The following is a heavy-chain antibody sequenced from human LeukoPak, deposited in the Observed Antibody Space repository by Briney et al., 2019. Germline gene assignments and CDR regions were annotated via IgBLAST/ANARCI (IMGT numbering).Heavy chain of an antibody. Sequence: NPSETLSLTCTVSGGSISSGDYYWSWIRQPPGKGLEWIGYIYYSGSTYYNPSLKSRVTISVDTSKNQFSLKLSSVTAADTAVYYCAGLVGAPKNAFDIWGQGTMVTVSS. J-gene: IGHJ3*02. V-gene: IGHV4-30-4*01. D-gene: IGHD1-26*01. CDR2: IYYSGST. CDR3: AGLVGAPKNAFDI. CDR1: GGSISSGDYY.